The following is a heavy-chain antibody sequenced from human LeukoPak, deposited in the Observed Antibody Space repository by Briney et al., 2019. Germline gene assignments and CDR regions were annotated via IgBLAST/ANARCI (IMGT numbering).Heavy chain of an antibody. J-gene: IGHJ3*02. D-gene: IGHD3-10*01. V-gene: IGHV3-7*01. Sequence: GGSLRLSCAASEFTFSSYWMSWVRQAPGKGLEWVANIKQDGSEKYYVDSVKGRFTISRDNAKNSLYLQMNSLRAEDTAVYYCARVGQLLWFGEPRGAFDIWGQGTMVTVSS. CDR3: ARVGQLLWFGEPRGAFDI. CDR1: EFTFSSYW. CDR2: IKQDGSEK.